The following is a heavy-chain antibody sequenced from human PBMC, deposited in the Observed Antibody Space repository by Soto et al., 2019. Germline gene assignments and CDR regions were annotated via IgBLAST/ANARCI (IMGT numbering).Heavy chain of an antibody. Sequence: GGSLRLSCAASGFTFDDYAMHWVRQAPGKGLEWVSGISWNSGRKGYADSVKGRFTISRDNAKSSLYVQMNSLRVEDTALYYCAKSPSYYGDFDYWGQGTLVTVSS. V-gene: IGHV3-9*01. CDR1: GFTFDDYA. CDR2: ISWNSGRK. D-gene: IGHD4-17*01. J-gene: IGHJ4*02. CDR3: AKSPSYYGDFDY.